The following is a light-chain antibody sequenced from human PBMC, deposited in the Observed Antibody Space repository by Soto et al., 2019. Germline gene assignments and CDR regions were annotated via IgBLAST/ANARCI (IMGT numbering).Light chain of an antibody. V-gene: IGKV1-5*01. CDR1: QSISSW. CDR2: DAS. CDR3: QQYYSFPLT. J-gene: IGKJ4*01. Sequence: DVKMTQSPSTPSASVGDRVTVTCRASQSISSWLAWYQQKPGKAPKLLIYDASSLESGVPSRFSGSGYGTEFTLTISSLQPDDFATYYCQQYYSFPLTFGGGTKVDIK.